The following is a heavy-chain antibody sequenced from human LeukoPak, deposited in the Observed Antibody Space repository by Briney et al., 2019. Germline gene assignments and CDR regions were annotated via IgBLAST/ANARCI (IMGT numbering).Heavy chain of an antibody. CDR3: ARDQAGSDNYYFDY. J-gene: IGHJ4*02. V-gene: IGHV3-23*01. Sequence: GGSLRLSCAASGFTFSSYAMRWVRQAPGKGLEWVSAISGSGGSTYYADSVKGRFTLSRDHAKNSLYLQMNSLRAEDTAVYYCARDQAGSDNYYFDYWGQGTLVSVSS. D-gene: IGHD1-1*01. CDR2: ISGSGGST. CDR1: GFTFSSYA.